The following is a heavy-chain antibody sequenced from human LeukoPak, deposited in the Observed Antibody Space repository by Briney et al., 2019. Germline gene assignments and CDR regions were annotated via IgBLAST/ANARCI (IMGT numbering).Heavy chain of an antibody. D-gene: IGHD3-22*01. CDR3: ARGDYYYDSTDLGAFDI. J-gene: IGHJ3*02. Sequence: SETLSLTCIVSGGSISRSNYYWGWIRQSTGKGLEWIGSIYYSGNTYYNPSLKSRLTISVDTSKNQFSQKLSSVTAADTAVYYCARGDYYYDSTDLGAFDIWGQGTMVTVSS. CDR1: GGSISRSNYY. V-gene: IGHV4-39*01. CDR2: IYYSGNT.